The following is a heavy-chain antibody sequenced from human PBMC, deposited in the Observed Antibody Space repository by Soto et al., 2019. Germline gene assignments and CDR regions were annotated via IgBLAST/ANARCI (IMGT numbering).Heavy chain of an antibody. Sequence: SETLSLTCAVSGDSISSGYHWTWIRQPPGKGLEWIGYIHYSGTTSFFPSYNPSLRSRVTISEDTSKNQFSLKLLSVTTADTAVYFCAAGEASSRNLAPYYLDFWGQGTLVTVSS. D-gene: IGHD6-13*01. CDR1: GDSISSGYH. J-gene: IGHJ4*02. V-gene: IGHV4-61*01. CDR2: IHYSGTT. CDR3: AAGEASSRNLAPYYLDF.